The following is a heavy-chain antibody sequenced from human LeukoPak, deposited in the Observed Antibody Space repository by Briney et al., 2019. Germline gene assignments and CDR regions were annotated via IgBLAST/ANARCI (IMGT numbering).Heavy chain of an antibody. V-gene: IGHV3-23*01. D-gene: IGHD3-3*01. J-gene: IGHJ3*02. CDR3: AKFWSGSYGRDAFDI. CDR1: GFTFGNYG. CDR2: IGQTGGNT. Sequence: GGTLRLSCVASGFTFGNYGMSWVRQAPGKGLEWVSAIGQTGGNTYYADSVKGRFTISRDNSKNTLHLQMNGLRAEDTAVYYCAKFWSGSYGRDAFDIWGQGTMVTVSS.